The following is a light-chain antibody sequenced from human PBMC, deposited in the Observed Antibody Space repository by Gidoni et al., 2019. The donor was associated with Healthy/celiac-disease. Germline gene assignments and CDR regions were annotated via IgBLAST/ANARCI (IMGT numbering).Light chain of an antibody. J-gene: IGKJ2*04. CDR3: QQYGSSPMCS. Sequence: EIVLTQSPGTLSLSPGERATLPCRASQSVSSSYLARYQQKPGQAPRLLLYGASSRATGIPDRFSGSGSGTDFTLTISRLEPEDYAVYYCQQYGSSPMCSFXXXTKLEIK. CDR2: GAS. CDR1: QSVSSSY. V-gene: IGKV3-20*01.